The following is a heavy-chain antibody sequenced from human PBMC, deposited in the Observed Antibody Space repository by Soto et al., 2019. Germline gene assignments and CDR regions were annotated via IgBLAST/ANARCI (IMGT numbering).Heavy chain of an antibody. V-gene: IGHV4-4*02. D-gene: IGHD3-3*01. Sequence: QVQLQESGPGLVKASGTLSLTCAVSGGSISSSNWWSWVRQPPGKGLEWIGEIYYSGGTNYTPSLKSRVTISVDKSKYRFSLNLSSVTAADTAVYYCARFNGFWSGFSMYNYYGMDVWGQGTTVSVSS. CDR2: IYYSGGT. J-gene: IGHJ6*02. CDR1: GGSISSSNW. CDR3: ARFNGFWSGFSMYNYYGMDV.